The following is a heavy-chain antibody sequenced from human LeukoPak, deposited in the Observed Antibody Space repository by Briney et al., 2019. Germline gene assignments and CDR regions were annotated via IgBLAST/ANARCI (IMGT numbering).Heavy chain of an antibody. Sequence: SQTLSLTCTVSGGSISSGSYYWRWIRQHPGKGLEWIGYIYYSGSTYYNPSLKSRVTISVDTSKNQISLNLSSVTAADTAVYYCATLASSWNWFDPWGQGTLVTVSS. CDR2: IYYSGST. CDR1: GGSISSGSYY. J-gene: IGHJ5*02. V-gene: IGHV4-31*03. D-gene: IGHD6-13*01. CDR3: ATLASSWNWFDP.